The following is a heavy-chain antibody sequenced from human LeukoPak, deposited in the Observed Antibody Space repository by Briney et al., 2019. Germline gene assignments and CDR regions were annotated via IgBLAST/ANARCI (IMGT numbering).Heavy chain of an antibody. CDR1: GFTFSSYA. J-gene: IGHJ6*03. Sequence: GGSLRLSCAASGFTFSSYAMSWVRQAPGKGLEWVSAISGSGGSTYYADSVKGRFTISRDNSKNTLYLQMNSLRAEDTAVYYCARKSNYGYYYYMDVWGKGTTVTVSS. D-gene: IGHD4-11*01. CDR2: ISGSGGST. CDR3: ARKSNYGYYYYMDV. V-gene: IGHV3-23*01.